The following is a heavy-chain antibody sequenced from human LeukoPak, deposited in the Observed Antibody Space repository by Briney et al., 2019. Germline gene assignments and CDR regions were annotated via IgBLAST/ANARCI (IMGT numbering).Heavy chain of an antibody. Sequence: PSERVSLTCTVPGGSISSRNYYSGWIRQPPGKGLEWIGRIYYSGNTDYNLSPKRRVTISVDTSKNPSSLKLSSVTAADTAVYFCARSIGSSGWYAYDYWGQGTLVTVCS. D-gene: IGHD6-19*01. CDR1: GGSISSRNYY. CDR3: ARSIGSSGWYAYDY. CDR2: IYYSGNT. V-gene: IGHV4-39*01. J-gene: IGHJ4*02.